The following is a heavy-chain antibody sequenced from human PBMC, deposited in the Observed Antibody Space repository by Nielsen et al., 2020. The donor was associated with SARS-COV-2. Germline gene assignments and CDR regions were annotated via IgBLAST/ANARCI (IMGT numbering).Heavy chain of an antibody. Sequence: GSLRLSCAVYGGSFGGYYWSWIRQPPGKGLEWIGEVNYRGGTNYNPSLKSRVTISMDASKNQFSLNLTSVTAADTPVYYCAGGYNYGSSFHPWGQGTLVTVSS. CDR2: VNYRGGT. CDR3: AGGYNYGSSFHP. D-gene: IGHD5-18*01. CDR1: GGSFGGYY. V-gene: IGHV4-34*01. J-gene: IGHJ5*02.